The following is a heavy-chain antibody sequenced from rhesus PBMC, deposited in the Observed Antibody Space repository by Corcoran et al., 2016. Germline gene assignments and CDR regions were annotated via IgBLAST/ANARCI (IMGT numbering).Heavy chain of an antibody. J-gene: IGHJ4*01. V-gene: IGHV4S14*01. CDR1: GYSISSGPS. CDR3: GRGTPPDH. D-gene: IGHD1-1*01. Sequence: QVQLQESGPGLVKPSETLPPTCGVSGYSISSGPSWGWCRQPPWKGLEWIGYFNVRSRFNYVSPTCKSRVSRSVDTSKNQFSLKLNSVTAADTAVYCCGRGTPPDHWGRGILVTVSS. CDR2: FNVRSRFN.